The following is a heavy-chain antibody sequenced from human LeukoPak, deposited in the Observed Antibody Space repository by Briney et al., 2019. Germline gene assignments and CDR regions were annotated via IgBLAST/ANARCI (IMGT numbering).Heavy chain of an antibody. J-gene: IGHJ4*02. CDR2: INHSGST. Sequence: SETLSLTCAVYGGSFSGYYWSWIRQPPGKGLEWIGEINHSGSTNYNPSLKSRVTISVDTSKNQFSLKLSSVTAADTAVYYCARGLEGRSTSFDYWGQGTLVTVSS. CDR3: ARGLEGRSTSFDY. V-gene: IGHV4-34*01. CDR1: GGSFSGYY. D-gene: IGHD5/OR15-5a*01.